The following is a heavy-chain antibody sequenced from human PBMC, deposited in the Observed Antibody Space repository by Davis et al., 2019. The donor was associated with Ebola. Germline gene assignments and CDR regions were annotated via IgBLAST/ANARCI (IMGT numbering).Heavy chain of an antibody. CDR2: ISYDGSNR. Sequence: GESLKTFCAASRFSLNAYGMHWARPAAGKGREWVAVISYDGSNRYYAESVKGRFIISRDNSKNTRYLQMNSLRAEDSAVYYCTKEFGYSESYQYFYGMEVWGQGTTVTVSS. CDR3: TKEFGYSESYQYFYGMEV. D-gene: IGHD6-13*01. CDR1: RFSLNAYG. V-gene: IGHV3-30*18. J-gene: IGHJ6*02.